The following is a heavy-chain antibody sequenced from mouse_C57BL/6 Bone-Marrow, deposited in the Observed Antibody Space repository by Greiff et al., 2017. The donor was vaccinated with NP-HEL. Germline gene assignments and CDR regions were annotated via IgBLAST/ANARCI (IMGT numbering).Heavy chain of an antibody. CDR3: AKNFCDGYSSWFAY. V-gene: IGHV2-5*01. J-gene: IGHJ3*01. Sequence: VQLQESGPGLVQPSQSLSITCTVSGFSLTSYGVHWVRQSPGKGLEWLGVIWRGGSTDYNAAFMSRLSITKDNSKSQVFFKLNSLQADDTAIYYCAKNFCDGYSSWFAYWGQGTLVTVSA. CDR1: GFSLTSYG. D-gene: IGHD2-3*01. CDR2: IWRGGST.